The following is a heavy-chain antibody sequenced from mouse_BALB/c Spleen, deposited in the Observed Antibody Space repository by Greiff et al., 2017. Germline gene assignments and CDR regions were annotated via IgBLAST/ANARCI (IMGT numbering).Heavy chain of an antibody. D-gene: IGHD2-2*01. Sequence: QVQLQQPGAELVRPGASVKLSCKASGYTFTSYWINWVKQRPGQGLEWIGNIYPSDSYTNYNQKFKDKATLTVDKSSSTAYMQLSSPTSEDSAVYYCTRYGDDDVDYWGQGTTLTVSS. V-gene: IGHV1-69*02. J-gene: IGHJ2*01. CDR1: GYTFTSYW. CDR2: IYPSDSYT. CDR3: TRYGDDDVDY.